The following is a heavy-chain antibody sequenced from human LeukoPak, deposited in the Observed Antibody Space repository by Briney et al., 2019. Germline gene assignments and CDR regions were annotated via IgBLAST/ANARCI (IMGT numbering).Heavy chain of an antibody. CDR1: GDSVSSNSVT. J-gene: IGHJ5*02. Sequence: SQTLSLTCAISGDSVSSNSVTWNWIRQSPSRGLEWLGRTYSRSTWYNDYAVSVRGRITVNPDTSKNQFSLHLNSVTPEDTAVYYCARRLTQYDCFDPWGQGILVTVSS. V-gene: IGHV6-1*01. D-gene: IGHD2-2*01. CDR2: TYSRSTWYN. CDR3: ARRLTQYDCFDP.